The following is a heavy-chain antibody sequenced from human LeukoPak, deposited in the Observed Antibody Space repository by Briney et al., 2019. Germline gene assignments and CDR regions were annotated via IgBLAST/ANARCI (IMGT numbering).Heavy chain of an antibody. V-gene: IGHV3-23*01. J-gene: IGHJ4*02. Sequence: GGSLRLSCAASGFTFSSYAMSWVRQAPGKGLEWVSAISGSGGSTYYADSVKGRFTISRDNSKNTLYLQMDSLRAEDTAVYYCAKARGQWLVGGAYFDYWGQGTRVTVSS. CDR2: ISGSGGST. D-gene: IGHD6-19*01. CDR3: AKARGQWLVGGAYFDY. CDR1: GFTFSSYA.